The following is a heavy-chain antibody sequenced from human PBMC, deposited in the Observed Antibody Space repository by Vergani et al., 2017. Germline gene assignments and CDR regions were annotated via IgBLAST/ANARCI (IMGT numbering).Heavy chain of an antibody. CDR3: AKDRTDSILKKELLCAFDI. J-gene: IGHJ3*02. D-gene: IGHD1-26*01. Sequence: EVQLLESGGGLVQPGGSLSLSCAASGLTFSTYAMSWVRKAQGKGWEWVPAISGSGGSTSYADPVKGGFTISRDNSKNTLYLQMNSLRAEDTAVYYCAKDRTDSILKKELLCAFDIWGQGTMVTVSS. V-gene: IGHV3-23*01. CDR2: ISGSGGST. CDR1: GLTFSTYA.